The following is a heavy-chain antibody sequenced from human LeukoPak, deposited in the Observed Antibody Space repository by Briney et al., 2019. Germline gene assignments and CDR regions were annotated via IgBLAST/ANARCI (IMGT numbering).Heavy chain of an antibody. CDR3: AKESRFLEDF. V-gene: IGHV3-7*01. D-gene: IGHD3-3*01. CDR2: IKEDGSEK. J-gene: IGHJ4*02. CDR1: GFTFSGYW. Sequence: PGGSLRLSCAASGFTFSGYWMNWVRQAPGKGLEWVATIKEDGSEKYYVDSVKGRFTISRDNAKNSLYLQMNSLRAEDTAVYYCAKESRFLEDFWGQGTLVTVSS.